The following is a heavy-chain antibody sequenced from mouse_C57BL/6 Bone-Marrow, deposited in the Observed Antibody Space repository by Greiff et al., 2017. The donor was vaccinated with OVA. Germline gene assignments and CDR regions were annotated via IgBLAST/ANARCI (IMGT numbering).Heavy chain of an antibody. CDR2: SRNKANDYTT. CDR3: ARDADYGSYFDY. Sequence: EVKLMESGGGLVQSGRSLRLSCATSGFTFSDFYMEWVRQAPGKGLEWIAASRNKANDYTTEYSASVKGRFIVSRDTSQSILYLQMNALRAEDTAIYYCARDADYGSYFDYWGQGTTLTVSS. V-gene: IGHV7-1*01. CDR1: GFTFSDFY. J-gene: IGHJ2*01. D-gene: IGHD1-1*01.